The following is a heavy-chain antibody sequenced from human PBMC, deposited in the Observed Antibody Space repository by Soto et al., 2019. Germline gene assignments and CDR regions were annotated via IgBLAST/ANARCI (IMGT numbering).Heavy chain of an antibody. D-gene: IGHD6-13*01. CDR2: INPDKGNT. CDR3: ARGIESKAAAPRFDP. CDR1: GYTFTANA. J-gene: IGHJ5*02. Sequence: ASVKVSCKASGYTFTANALHWVRQGPGQRLEWMGWINPDKGNTKYSQNFQGRVTFTRDTSASTTYMELSNLRSEDTAEYYCARGIESKAAAPRFDPWGQGSLVTVSS. V-gene: IGHV1-3*01.